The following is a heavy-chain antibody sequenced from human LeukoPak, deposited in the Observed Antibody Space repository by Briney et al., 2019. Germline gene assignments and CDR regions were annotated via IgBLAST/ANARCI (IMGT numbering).Heavy chain of an antibody. V-gene: IGHV4-59*01. D-gene: IGHD6-19*01. CDR1: GGSISSYY. J-gene: IGHJ2*01. CDR3: ARSPPYSSGWRGGNWYFDL. Sequence: PSETLSLTCIVSGGSISSYYWSWIRQPPGKGLEWIGYIYYSGSTNYNPSLKSRVTISVDTSKNQFSLKLSSVTAADTAVYYCARSPPYSSGWRGGNWYFDLWGRGTLVTVSS. CDR2: IYYSGST.